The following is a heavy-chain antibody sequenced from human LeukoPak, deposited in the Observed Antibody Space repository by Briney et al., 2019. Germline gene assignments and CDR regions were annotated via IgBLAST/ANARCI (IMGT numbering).Heavy chain of an antibody. CDR1: GFTLRSFG. CDR2: IWYDGNRK. CDR3: ARGSRATIGWFDP. V-gene: IGHV3-33*01. D-gene: IGHD5-12*01. J-gene: IGHJ5*02. Sequence: PGGSLRLSCEVSGFTLRSFGIHWVRQAPGKGLEWVAVIWYDGNRKYYADSVKGRFSISRDDSKDTVYLQMNSLRAEDTAVYYCARGSRATIGWFDPWGQGTLVTVSS.